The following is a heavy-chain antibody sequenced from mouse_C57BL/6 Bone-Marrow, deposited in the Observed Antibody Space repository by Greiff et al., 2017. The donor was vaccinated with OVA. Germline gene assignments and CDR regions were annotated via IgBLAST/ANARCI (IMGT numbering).Heavy chain of an antibody. Sequence: QVQLQQSGAELVRPGASVKLSCKAPGYTFTDYYINWVKQRPGQGLEWIGAIYPGNGDTSYNQKFKGKATLTVDKSSSTAYMQLSSLTSEDSAVYFCARWGIYYDYDGGYWYFDVWGTGTTVTVSS. CDR3: ARWGIYYDYDGGYWYFDV. V-gene: IGHV1-76*01. J-gene: IGHJ1*03. CDR1: GYTFTDYY. CDR2: IYPGNGDT. D-gene: IGHD2-4*01.